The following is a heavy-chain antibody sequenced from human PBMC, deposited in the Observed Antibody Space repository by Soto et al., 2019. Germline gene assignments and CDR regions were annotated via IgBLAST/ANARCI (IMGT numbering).Heavy chain of an antibody. Sequence: SETLSLTCAVSGGSISSSNWWSWVRQPPGKELEWIGEIYHSGSTNYNPSLKSRVTISVDKSKNQFSLKLSSVTAADTAVYYCTRDDYGDHYGWFDPWGQGNLVPVSS. CDR3: TRDDYGDHYGWFDP. D-gene: IGHD4-17*01. CDR2: IYHSGST. CDR1: GGSISSSNW. J-gene: IGHJ5*02. V-gene: IGHV4-4*02.